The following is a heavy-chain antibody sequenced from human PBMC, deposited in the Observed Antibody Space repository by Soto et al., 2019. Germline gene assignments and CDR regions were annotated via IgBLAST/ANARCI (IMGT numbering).Heavy chain of an antibody. J-gene: IGHJ6*03. CDR2: IWYDGSNK. Sequence: PGGSLRLSCAASGVTFSSYGMHWVRQARGKGLEGVAVIWYDGSNKYYADSVKGRFTISRDNSKNTLYLQMNSLRAEDTAVYYCASAPVAGNGYYYYYYYMDVWGKGTTVTVSS. CDR3: ASAPVAGNGYYYYYYYMDV. CDR1: GVTFSSYG. D-gene: IGHD6-19*01. V-gene: IGHV3-33*01.